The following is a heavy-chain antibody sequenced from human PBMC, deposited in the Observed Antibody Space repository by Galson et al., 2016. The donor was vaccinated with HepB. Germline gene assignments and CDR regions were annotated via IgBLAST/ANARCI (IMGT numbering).Heavy chain of an antibody. Sequence: SLRLSCAASGFTVSSNYMSWVRQAPGQGLEWVSVIYSGGSTYYADPVKGRFTISRDNSKHTLYLQMNIMRAEDKGVYYSASEFSSPPYYYYYYGMDVCGQGTTVTVSS. D-gene: IGHD2-2*01. CDR2: IYSGGST. J-gene: IGHJ6*02. CDR3: ASEFSSPPYYYYYYGMDV. V-gene: IGHV3-53*01. CDR1: GFTVSSNY.